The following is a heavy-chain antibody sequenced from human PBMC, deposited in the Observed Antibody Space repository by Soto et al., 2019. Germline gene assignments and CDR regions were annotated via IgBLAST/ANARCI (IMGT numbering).Heavy chain of an antibody. Sequence: HPGGSLRLSCAAFGFTLDKYTMGWVRQAPGKGLEWVAESFSSGGTQYADSVKVRFTISRDNSRNMVFLQMSGLRVEDTALYYCARDREPDGIWTFDSWGQGALVTVSS. V-gene: IGHV3-53*01. CDR2: SFSSGGT. CDR3: ARDREPDGIWTFDS. D-gene: IGHD3-9*01. J-gene: IGHJ4*02. CDR1: GFTLDKYT.